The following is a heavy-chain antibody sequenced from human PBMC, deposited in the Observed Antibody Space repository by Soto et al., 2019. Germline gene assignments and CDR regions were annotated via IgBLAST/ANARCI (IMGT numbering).Heavy chain of an antibody. Sequence: PGESLKISCKGSGYSFTSYWIGWVRQMPGKGLEWMGIIYPGDSDTRYSPSFQGQVTISADKSISTAYLQWSSLKASDTAMYYCARHTQKIYGSGSLPHGMDVWGQGTTVTVSS. J-gene: IGHJ6*02. CDR2: IYPGDSDT. CDR1: GYSFTSYW. CDR3: ARHTQKIYGSGSLPHGMDV. V-gene: IGHV5-51*01. D-gene: IGHD3-10*01.